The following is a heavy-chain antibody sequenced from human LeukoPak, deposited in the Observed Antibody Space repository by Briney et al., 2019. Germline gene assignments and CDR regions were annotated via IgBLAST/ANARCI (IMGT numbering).Heavy chain of an antibody. CDR1: GGSISSSGYY. D-gene: IGHD2-21*02. CDR3: ARSAYCGGDCYPAPLDY. V-gene: IGHV3-11*06. J-gene: IGHJ4*02. CDR2: ISSSSSYT. Sequence: PSETLSLTCTVSGGSISSSGYYWGWIRQAPGKGLEWVSYISSSSSYTNYADSVKGRFTISRDNAKNSLYLQMNSLRAEDTAVYYCARSAYCGGDCYPAPLDYWGQGTLVTVSS.